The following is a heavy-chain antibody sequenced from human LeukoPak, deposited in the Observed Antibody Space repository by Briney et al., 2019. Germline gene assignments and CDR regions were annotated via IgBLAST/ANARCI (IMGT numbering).Heavy chain of an antibody. CDR3: ARDGVVPAAMGAFDI. Sequence: SVKVPCKASGGTFSSYAISWVRQAPGQGLEWMGRIIPILGIANYAQKFQGRVTITADKSTSTAYMELSSLRSEDTAVYYCARDGVVPAAMGAFDIWGQGTMVTVSS. J-gene: IGHJ3*02. V-gene: IGHV1-69*04. D-gene: IGHD2-2*01. CDR1: GGTFSSYA. CDR2: IIPILGIA.